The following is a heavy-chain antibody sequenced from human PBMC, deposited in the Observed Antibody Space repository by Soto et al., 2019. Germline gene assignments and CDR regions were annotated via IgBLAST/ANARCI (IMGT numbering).Heavy chain of an antibody. J-gene: IGHJ4*02. Sequence: SPMRLSCAASGFTFIIYVVDWVLQAPGKGLEWVAVISYDGSNKYYADSVKGRVTMTEDTSTDTAYMELSSLRSEDTAVYYCETARVTNYYFDYWGQGTLVTVSS. CDR2: ISYDGSNK. D-gene: IGHD3-3*01. CDR3: ETARVTNYYFDY. CDR1: GFTFIIYV. V-gene: IGHV3-30*03.